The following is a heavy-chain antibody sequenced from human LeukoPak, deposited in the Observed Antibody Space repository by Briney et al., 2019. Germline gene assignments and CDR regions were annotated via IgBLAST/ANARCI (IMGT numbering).Heavy chain of an antibody. Sequence: GESLKISCKGSGYSFTSYWIGWVRQMPGKGLEWMGIIYPGDSDTRYSPSFQGQVTISADKSSSTAYLQWRSLKASDTAMYYCASTLSLTSSYYFDFWGQGTLVTVSS. V-gene: IGHV5-51*01. CDR1: GYSFTSYW. D-gene: IGHD6-13*01. J-gene: IGHJ4*02. CDR3: ASTLSLTSSYYFDF. CDR2: IYPGDSDT.